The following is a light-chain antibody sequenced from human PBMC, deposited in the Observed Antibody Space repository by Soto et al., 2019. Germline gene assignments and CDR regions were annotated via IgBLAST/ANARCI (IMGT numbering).Light chain of an antibody. J-gene: IGKJ1*01. Sequence: DIQMTQSPSTLSASVGDRVIITCRASQSISSWLAWYQQKPGKPPKLLIYDASRLESGVPSRFSGSGSGTEFTLTISSLQSDDFATYYCQQYNSNSRTFGQGTKVEIK. CDR1: QSISSW. V-gene: IGKV1-5*01. CDR2: DAS. CDR3: QQYNSNSRT.